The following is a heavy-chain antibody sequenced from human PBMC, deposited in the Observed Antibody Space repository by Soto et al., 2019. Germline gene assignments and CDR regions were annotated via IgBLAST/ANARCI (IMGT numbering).Heavy chain of an antibody. CDR3: ARDISHPTFDY. J-gene: IGHJ4*02. D-gene: IGHD3-9*01. CDR1: GFTFSSYS. CDR2: LSSSSSYI. Sequence: GSLRLSCAASGFTFSSYSMNWVRQAPGKGLEWVSSLSSSSSYIYYADSVKGRFTISRDNAKNSLYLQMNSLRAEDTAVYYCARDISHPTFDYWGQGTLVTVSP. V-gene: IGHV3-21*01.